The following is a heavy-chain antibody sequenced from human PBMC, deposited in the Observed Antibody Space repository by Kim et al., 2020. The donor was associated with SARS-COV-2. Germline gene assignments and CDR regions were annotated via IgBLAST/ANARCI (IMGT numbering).Heavy chain of an antibody. J-gene: IGHJ6*02. CDR1: GGSFSGHS. CDR3: ARGRVGVVPAPVLGLGPFYEYFILDV. CDR2: ITDSGST. Sequence: SETLSLTCAVYGGSFSGHSWSWVRQPPGQGLEWIGEITDSGSTKYNPSLKSRLTLSLDVSKSQSSLKLTSVTAADTGLYYCARGRVGVVPAPVLGLGPFYEYFILDVWGHGTTVTVS. D-gene: IGHD2-2*02. V-gene: IGHV4-34*01.